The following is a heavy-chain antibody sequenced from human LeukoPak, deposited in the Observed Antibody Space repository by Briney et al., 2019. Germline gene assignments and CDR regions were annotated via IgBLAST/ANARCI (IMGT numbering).Heavy chain of an antibody. V-gene: IGHV4-34*01. D-gene: IGHD3-22*01. J-gene: IGHJ3*02. CDR3: ARAHITMIEGAFDI. CDR1: GGSFSGYY. Sequence: SETLSLTCAVYGGSFSGYYWSWIRQPPGKGLEWIGEINHSGSTNYNPSLKSRVTISVDTSKNHFSLKLSSVTAADTAVYYCARAHITMIEGAFDIWGPGTVVTVSS. CDR2: INHSGST.